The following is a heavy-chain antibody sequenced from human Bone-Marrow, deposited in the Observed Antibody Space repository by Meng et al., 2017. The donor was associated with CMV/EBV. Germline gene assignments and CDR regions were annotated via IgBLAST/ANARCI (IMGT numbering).Heavy chain of an antibody. CDR1: GFSFSIYS. D-gene: IGHD2-15*01. Sequence: GESLKISCEASGFSFSIYSMNWVRQAPGKGLEWVSSISSSSNYIYYADSVKGRFTISRDNAKNTLYLQMNSLRAEDTAVYYCARELGYNYYYYGMDVWGQATTATSSS. CDR3: ARELGYNYYYYGMDV. J-gene: IGHJ6*02. CDR2: ISSSSNYI. V-gene: IGHV3-21*01.